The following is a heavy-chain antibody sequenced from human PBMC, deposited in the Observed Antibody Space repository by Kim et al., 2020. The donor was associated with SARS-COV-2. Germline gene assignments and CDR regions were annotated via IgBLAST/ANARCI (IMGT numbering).Heavy chain of an antibody. D-gene: IGHD1-26*01. CDR1: GFSFSSHW. CDR2: IKGDGSET. Sequence: GGSLRLSCAASGFSFSSHWMTWVRQAPGKGLEWVANIKGDGSETYYVDSVKGRFTISRDNAKNSLFLQMNSLRVEDTAMYHCARWEFGSGSYWLDYWGQGNLVTVSS. V-gene: IGHV3-7*01. CDR3: ARWEFGSGSYWLDY. J-gene: IGHJ4*02.